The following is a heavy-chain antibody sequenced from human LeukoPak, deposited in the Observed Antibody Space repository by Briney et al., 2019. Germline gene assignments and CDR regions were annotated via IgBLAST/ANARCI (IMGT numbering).Heavy chain of an antibody. V-gene: IGHV3-23*01. J-gene: IGHJ4*02. Sequence: PGGSLRLSCAASGFIFSSYAMSWVRQAPGKGLEWVSTISGSGGSTYYADSVKGRFTISRDNAKNSLYLQMNSLRAEDTAVYYCARGRYDFWSGYSPPFDYWGQGTLVTVSS. CDR2: ISGSGGST. CDR1: GFIFSSYA. D-gene: IGHD3-3*01. CDR3: ARGRYDFWSGYSPPFDY.